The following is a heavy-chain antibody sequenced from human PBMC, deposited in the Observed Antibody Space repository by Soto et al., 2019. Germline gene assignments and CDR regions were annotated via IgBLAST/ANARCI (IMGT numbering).Heavy chain of an antibody. J-gene: IGHJ6*02. D-gene: IGHD3-9*01. Sequence: QVQLVQSGAEVKKPGASVKVSCKASGYTFTSYAMHWVRQAPGQRLEWMGWINAGNGNTKYSQKFQGRVTITRDTSASTAYMELSSLRSEDTAVYYCARGYYDILPGPKPNYYYYGMDVWGQGTTVTVSS. CDR2: INAGNGNT. V-gene: IGHV1-3*01. CDR1: GYTFTSYA. CDR3: ARGYYDILPGPKPNYYYYGMDV.